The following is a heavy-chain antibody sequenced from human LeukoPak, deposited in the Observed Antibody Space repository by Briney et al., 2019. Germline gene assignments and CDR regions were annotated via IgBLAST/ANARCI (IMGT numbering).Heavy chain of an antibody. D-gene: IGHD2-2*01. CDR3: ARFRRYCSSTSCYDFDY. J-gene: IGHJ4*02. Sequence: GGSLRLSCAASGFTASDYYMSWVRQAPGKGLEWLSYISNSDSTIYYADSVKGRFTISRDNAKNSLYLQMDSLRAEDTAVYYCARFRRYCSSTSCYDFDYWGQGILVTVSS. V-gene: IGHV3-11*01. CDR2: ISNSDSTI. CDR1: GFTASDYY.